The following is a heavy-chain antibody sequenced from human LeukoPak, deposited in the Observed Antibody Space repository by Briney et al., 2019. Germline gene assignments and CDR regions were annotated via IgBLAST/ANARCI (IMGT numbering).Heavy chain of an antibody. CDR2: ITWNSRIV. Sequence: GRSLRLSCSASGFTFDDYAMYWVRQAPGKSLEWVSGITWNSRIVAYADSVKGRFTISRDNAKNSLYLQMNSLRAEDTALYYCAKALRDSSGFYIYYGMDVWGQGTTVTVSS. J-gene: IGHJ6*02. CDR3: AKALRDSSGFYIYYGMDV. D-gene: IGHD3-22*01. CDR1: GFTFDDYA. V-gene: IGHV3-9*01.